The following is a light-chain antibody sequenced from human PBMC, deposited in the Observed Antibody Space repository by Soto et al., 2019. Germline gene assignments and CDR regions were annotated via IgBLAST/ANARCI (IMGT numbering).Light chain of an antibody. CDR2: DVT. CDR3: SSFTSSITYV. CDR1: SSDVGAYKF. Sequence: QSVLTQPASVSGSPGQSITISCTGTSSDVGAYKFVSWYQHHPGKAPKPIIYDVTTRPSGVSNRFSGSKSGDTASLTISGLQSEDEADYYCSSFTSSITYVFGTGTK. V-gene: IGLV2-14*03. J-gene: IGLJ1*01.